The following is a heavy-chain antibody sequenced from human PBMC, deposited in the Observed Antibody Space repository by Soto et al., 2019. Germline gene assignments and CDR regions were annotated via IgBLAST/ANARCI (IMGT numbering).Heavy chain of an antibody. Sequence: PSETLSLTCAVYGGSFSGYYWSWIRQPPGKGLEWIGEINHSGSTNYNPSLKSRVTISVDTSKNQFSLKLSSVTAADTAVYYCAKGGQTRYSSSWYVPRYYYYMDVWGKGTTVTVSS. CDR2: INHSGST. CDR1: GGSFSGYY. CDR3: AKGGQTRYSSSWYVPRYYYYMDV. V-gene: IGHV4-34*01. J-gene: IGHJ6*03. D-gene: IGHD6-13*01.